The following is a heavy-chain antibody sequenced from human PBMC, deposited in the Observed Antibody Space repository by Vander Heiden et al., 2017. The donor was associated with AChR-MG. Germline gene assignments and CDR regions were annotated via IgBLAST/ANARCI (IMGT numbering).Heavy chain of an antibody. CDR2: IKQDGSGK. CDR3: ARDVSAYYYGSGSYSP. V-gene: IGHV3-7*01. Sequence: EVQLVESGGGLVQPGGSLRLSCAASGFTFSSYWMSWVRQAPGKGLEWVANIKQDGSGKYYVDSVKGRFTISRDNAKNSLYLQMNSLRAEDTAVYYCARDVSAYYYGSGSYSPWGQGTLVTVSS. CDR1: GFTFSSYW. D-gene: IGHD3-10*01. J-gene: IGHJ4*02.